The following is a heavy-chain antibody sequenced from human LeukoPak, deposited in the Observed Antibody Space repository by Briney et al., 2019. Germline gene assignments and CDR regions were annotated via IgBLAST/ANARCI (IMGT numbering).Heavy chain of an antibody. V-gene: IGHV1-8*01. CDR2: MNPNRGNT. CDR3: ARGFSSNWYVYVY. CDR1: GYTFTSYD. J-gene: IGHJ4*02. Sequence: ASVKVSCKASGYTFTSYDINWVRQATGQGLEGMGWMNPNRGNTGYAQKFQGRVTMTRNTSISTAYMELSSLRSEDTAVYYCARGFSSNWYVYVYWGQGTLVTVSS. D-gene: IGHD6-13*01.